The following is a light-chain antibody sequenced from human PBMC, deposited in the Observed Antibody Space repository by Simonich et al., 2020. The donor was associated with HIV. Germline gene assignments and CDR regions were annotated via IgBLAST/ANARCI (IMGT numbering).Light chain of an antibody. Sequence: DIQMTQSPSSLSASVGDRVTITCRASQSISSYLNWYQQKPGKAPKHLIYAASSLQSGVPSRFSGSGSGTDFTLTISSLQPEDFATYYCQQSYSTFRTFGQGTKVEIK. CDR3: QQSYSTFRT. V-gene: IGKV1-39*01. CDR2: AAS. CDR1: QSISSY. J-gene: IGKJ1*01.